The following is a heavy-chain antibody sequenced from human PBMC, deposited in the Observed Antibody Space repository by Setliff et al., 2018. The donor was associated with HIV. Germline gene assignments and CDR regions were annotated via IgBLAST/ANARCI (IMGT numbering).Heavy chain of an antibody. J-gene: IGHJ4*02. CDR2: IDWDDAK. D-gene: IGHD6-13*01. Sequence: GSGPTLVNPTQTLTLTCTFSGFSLSPRGMSVSWIRQPPGKALEWLARIDWDDAKYYSTSLKTRLTISKDTSKNQVVLTMTNMDPVDTATYYCAHSTFVAAAGGFDYWGQGTLVTVSS. V-gene: IGHV2-70*12. CDR1: GFSLSPRGMS. CDR3: AHSTFVAAAGGFDY.